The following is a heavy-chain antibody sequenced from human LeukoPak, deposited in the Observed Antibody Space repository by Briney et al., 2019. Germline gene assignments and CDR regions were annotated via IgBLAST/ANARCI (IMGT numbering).Heavy chain of an antibody. J-gene: IGHJ4*02. V-gene: IGHV4-38-2*02. CDR3: ARGRIAVAGTFDY. Sequence: SETLSLTCIVSGYSISSGYYWGWIRQPPGKGLEWIGSIYHSGSTDYNPSLKRRVTISVDTSKNQFSLKLRSVTAADTAVYYCARGRIAVAGTFDYWGQGKLVTVSS. CDR2: IYHSGST. CDR1: GYSISSGYY. D-gene: IGHD6-19*01.